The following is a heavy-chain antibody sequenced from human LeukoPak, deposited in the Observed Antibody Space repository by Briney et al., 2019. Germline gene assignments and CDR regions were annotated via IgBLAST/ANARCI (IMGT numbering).Heavy chain of an antibody. CDR1: GFTFSSYS. V-gene: IGHV3-21*04. Sequence: GGSLRLSCAASGFTFSSYSMNWVRQAPGKGLEWVSSISSSSSYIYYADSVKGRFTISRDNSKNTLYLQMNSLRAEDTAVYYCARGGLRYFDWLSDWGQGTLVTVSS. J-gene: IGHJ4*02. D-gene: IGHD3-9*01. CDR3: ARGGLRYFDWLSD. CDR2: ISSSSSYI.